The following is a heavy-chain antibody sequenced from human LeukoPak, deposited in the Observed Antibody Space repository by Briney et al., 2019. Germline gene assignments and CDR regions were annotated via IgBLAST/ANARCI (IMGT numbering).Heavy chain of an antibody. J-gene: IGHJ4*02. V-gene: IGHV3-15*01. CDR1: GFTFTDAW. CDR2: IFSKSHGETT. CDR3: SSHYDGSGDY. Sequence: PGGSLRLSCAASGFTFTDAWMSWVRQAPGKGLEWVGRIFSKSHGETTYYAAPVKGGFTISRDDSKDTLYLQMNSLQTEDTGVYYCSSHYDGSGDYWGQGTLVIVSS. D-gene: IGHD3-22*01.